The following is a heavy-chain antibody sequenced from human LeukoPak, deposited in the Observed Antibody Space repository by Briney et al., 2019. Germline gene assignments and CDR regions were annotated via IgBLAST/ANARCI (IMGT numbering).Heavy chain of an antibody. D-gene: IGHD2-2*01. CDR3: ATGGSSRMAY. J-gene: IGHJ4*02. Sequence: GGSLRLSCAASGFTFSNIWMSWVRQAPGKGLEWVANIKQDGSEKNYVDSVEGRFTISRDNAKNSLYLQMNSLRAEDTAVYYCATGGSSRMAYWGQGALVTVPS. CDR2: IKQDGSEK. CDR1: GFTFSNIW. V-gene: IGHV3-7*01.